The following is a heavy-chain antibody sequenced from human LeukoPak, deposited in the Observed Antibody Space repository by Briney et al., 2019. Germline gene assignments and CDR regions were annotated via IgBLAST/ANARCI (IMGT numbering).Heavy chain of an antibody. J-gene: IGHJ4*02. D-gene: IGHD3-3*01. V-gene: IGHV1-8*01. CDR1: GYTFTSYD. CDR3: ARGGGLGRFDDY. Sequence: ASVKVSCTASGYTFTSYDINWVRQAPGQGLEWMGWMNPNSGNTGYAQKFQGRVTMTRNTSISTAYMELSSLRSEDTAVYYCARGGGLGRFDDYWGQGTLVTVSS. CDR2: MNPNSGNT.